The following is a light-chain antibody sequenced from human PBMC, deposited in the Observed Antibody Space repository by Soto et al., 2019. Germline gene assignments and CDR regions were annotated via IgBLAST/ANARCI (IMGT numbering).Light chain of an antibody. Sequence: QSVLTQPASVSGSPGQSITVSCTGTSSDIGRYDYVSWYQQHPGKVPKLLIYDVTNRPSGVSNRFSGSKSGNTASLTISWLQAEDEADYYCTSFTTAYTHVFGTGTKVTVL. CDR3: TSFTTAYTHV. CDR2: DVT. J-gene: IGLJ1*01. CDR1: SSDIGRYDY. V-gene: IGLV2-14*03.